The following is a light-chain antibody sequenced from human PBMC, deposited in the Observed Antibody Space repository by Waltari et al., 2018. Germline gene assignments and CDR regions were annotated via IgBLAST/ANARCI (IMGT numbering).Light chain of an antibody. V-gene: IGKV4-1*01. CDR2: WAS. CDR1: QSVLYSSANKSY. J-gene: IGKJ4*01. Sequence: DIVMTQSPDSLAVSLGERATINCKSSQSVLYSSANKSYLNWYQQKPGQPPKLLIHWASTRESGVPDRISGAGSGTDFTLTISSLQSEDVAVYYCQQYYSTPLTFGGGTKVEIK. CDR3: QQYYSTPLT.